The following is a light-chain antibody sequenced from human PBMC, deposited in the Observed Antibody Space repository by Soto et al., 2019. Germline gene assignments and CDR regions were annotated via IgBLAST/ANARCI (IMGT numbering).Light chain of an antibody. V-gene: IGKV3-20*01. CDR2: GAS. Sequence: EIVLTQSPGTLSLSPGERATLSCRASQSVSSSYLAWYQQKPGQAPRLLIYGASSRATGIPDRLSGSGSGTDFTLTISRLEPEDFAVYYCQQYGSSTGTVGQGTKVDIK. J-gene: IGKJ1*01. CDR3: QQYGSSTGT. CDR1: QSVSSSY.